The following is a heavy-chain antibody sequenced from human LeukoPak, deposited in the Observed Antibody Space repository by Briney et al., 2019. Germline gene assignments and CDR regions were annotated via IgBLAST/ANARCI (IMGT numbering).Heavy chain of an antibody. V-gene: IGHV7-4-1*02. Sequence: ASVKVSCKASGYTFTSYAMNWVRQAPGQGLEWMGWINTNTGNPTYAQGFTGRFVFSLDTSVSTAYLQISSLKAEGTAVYYCARDWEEPMGLNYMDVWGKGTTVTVSS. J-gene: IGHJ6*03. D-gene: IGHD3-10*01. CDR1: GYTFTSYA. CDR3: ARDWEEPMGLNYMDV. CDR2: INTNTGNP.